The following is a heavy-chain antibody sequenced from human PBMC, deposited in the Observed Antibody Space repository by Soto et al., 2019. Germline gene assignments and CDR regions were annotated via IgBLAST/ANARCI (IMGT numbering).Heavy chain of an antibody. J-gene: IGHJ4*02. D-gene: IGHD6-6*01. Sequence: PGESLKISCKGSGYSFAGYWITWVRQKPGKGLEWMGRIDPSDSQTYYSPSFRGHVTISVTKSITTVFLQWSSLRASDTAMYYCARQIHDPDAAPTFQYYFDSWGQGTPVTVSS. CDR2: IDPSDSQT. CDR3: ARQIHDPDAAPTFQYYFDS. CDR1: GYSFAGYW. V-gene: IGHV5-10-1*01.